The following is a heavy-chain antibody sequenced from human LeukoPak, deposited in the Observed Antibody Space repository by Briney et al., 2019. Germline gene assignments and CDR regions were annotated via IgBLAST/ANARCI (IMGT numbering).Heavy chain of an antibody. CDR1: GYTFTNYD. Sequence: ASVKVSCKASGYTFTNYDIMWVRQATGQGPEGMGWMNSNSGNTGYAQKFQGRVTMTRDTSINTAYMELHSLTSEDTAVYYCARGRGGTVVRGYLDYWGQGTLVTVSS. V-gene: IGHV1-8*01. CDR3: ARGRGGTVVRGYLDY. CDR2: MNSNSGNT. J-gene: IGHJ4*02. D-gene: IGHD3-10*01.